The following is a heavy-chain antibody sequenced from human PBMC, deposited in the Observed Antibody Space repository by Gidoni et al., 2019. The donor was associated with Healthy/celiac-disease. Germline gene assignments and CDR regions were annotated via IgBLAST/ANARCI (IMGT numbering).Heavy chain of an antibody. CDR2: ISGSGCST. Sequence: EVQLLESGGGLVQPGGSLRLSCAASGFTFRSYAMSWVRQAPGKGLEWFSAISGSGCSTYYADSVKGRFTISRDNSKNTLYLQMNSLRAEDTAVYYCAKNEETYYYYGMDVWGQGTTVTVSS. CDR1: GFTFRSYA. J-gene: IGHJ6*02. CDR3: AKNEETYYYYGMDV. V-gene: IGHV3-23*01.